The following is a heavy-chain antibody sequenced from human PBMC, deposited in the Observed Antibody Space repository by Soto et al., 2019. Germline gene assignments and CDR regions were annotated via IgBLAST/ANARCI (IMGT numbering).Heavy chain of an antibody. D-gene: IGHD2-15*01. Sequence: QVQLVESGGGVVQPGRSLRLSCAASGFTFSSYGMHWVRQAPGKGLEWVAVISYDGSNKYYADSVKGRFTISRDNSKNTLYLQMNSLRAEDTAVYYCAKDPRSLYYYYGMDVWGQGTTVTVSS. J-gene: IGHJ6*02. CDR3: AKDPRSLYYYYGMDV. CDR1: GFTFSSYG. CDR2: ISYDGSNK. V-gene: IGHV3-30*18.